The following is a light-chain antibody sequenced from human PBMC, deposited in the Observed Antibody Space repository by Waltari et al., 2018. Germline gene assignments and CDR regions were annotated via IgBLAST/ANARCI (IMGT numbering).Light chain of an antibody. Sequence: QSALTQPASVSGSPGQSITISCTGSSSDVGGYNYVSWYQQYPGKVPTIMIYEDNNRPSGGSSRFSGSKSGNTASLTISGLQADDEADYYCSSFTSRHLYVFGTGTAVTVL. CDR3: SSFTSRHLYV. CDR2: EDN. J-gene: IGLJ1*01. V-gene: IGLV2-14*01. CDR1: SSDVGGYNY.